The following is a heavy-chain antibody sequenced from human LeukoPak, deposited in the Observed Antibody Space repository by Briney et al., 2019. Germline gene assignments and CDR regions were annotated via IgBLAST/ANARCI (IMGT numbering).Heavy chain of an antibody. V-gene: IGHV4-59*08. J-gene: IGHJ4*02. CDR3: ARRGFDWSYYFDY. CDR2: IYYSGST. Sequence: SETLSLTCTVSGGSISSYYWSWVRQPPGKGLEWIGYIYYSGSTNYNPSLKSRVTISVDTSKNQFSLKLSSVTAADTAVYYCARRGFDWSYYFDYWGQGTLVTVSS. CDR1: GGSISSYY. D-gene: IGHD3-9*01.